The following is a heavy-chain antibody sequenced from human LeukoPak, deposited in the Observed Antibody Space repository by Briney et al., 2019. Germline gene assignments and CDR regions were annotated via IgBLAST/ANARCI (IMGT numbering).Heavy chain of an antibody. CDR1: GGSISSYY. CDR2: IYYSGST. CDR3: ARGGWFGESPNWFDP. D-gene: IGHD3-10*01. V-gene: IGHV4-59*01. Sequence: KPSETLSLTWTGYGGSISSYYWSWIRQPPGKGLEWIVYIYYSGSTNYNPSLKSRVTISVDTSKNQFSLKLSSVTAADTAVYYCARGGWFGESPNWFDPWGQGTLVTVSS. J-gene: IGHJ5*02.